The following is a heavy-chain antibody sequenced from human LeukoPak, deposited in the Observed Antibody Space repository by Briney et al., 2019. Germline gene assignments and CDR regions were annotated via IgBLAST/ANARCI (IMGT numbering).Heavy chain of an antibody. CDR3: ARTPPPGWQGDYNYFHGMDV. Sequence: PSETLSLTCAVYGGSFSGYYWNWIRQPAGKGLEWIGRIYTSGSTNYNPSLKSRVTMSVDTSKNQLSLRLTSVTAADTAVCYCARTPPPGWQGDYNYFHGMDVWGQGTTVTVSS. CDR1: GGSFSGYY. CDR2: IYTSGST. J-gene: IGHJ6*02. D-gene: IGHD6-19*01. V-gene: IGHV4-59*10.